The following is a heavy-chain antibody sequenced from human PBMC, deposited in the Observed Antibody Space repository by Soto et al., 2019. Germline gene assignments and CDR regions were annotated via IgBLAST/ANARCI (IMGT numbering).Heavy chain of an antibody. V-gene: IGHV4-4*02. CDR3: ARSNDILTGQKKYNPFDY. CDR1: SGSISSSNW. D-gene: IGHD3-9*01. J-gene: IGHJ4*02. CDR2: IYHSGST. Sequence: PSETLSLTCAVSSGSISSSNWWSWVRQPPGKGLEWIGEIYHSGSTNYNPSLKSRVTISVDKSKNQFSLKLSSVTAADTAVYYCARSNDILTGQKKYNPFDYWGQGTLVTVSS.